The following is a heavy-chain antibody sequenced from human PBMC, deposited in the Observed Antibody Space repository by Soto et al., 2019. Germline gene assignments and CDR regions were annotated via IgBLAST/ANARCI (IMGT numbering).Heavy chain of an antibody. Sequence: SETLSLTCTVSGGSISGSSYYWGWIRQPPGKGLECIGSVHYSGSTDYNPSLKSRVTISVDTSKNQFSLKLSSVTAADTAVYFCASFSGATYGDYGGGIKYWGQGTLVTVSS. CDR1: GGSISGSSYY. V-gene: IGHV4-39*01. CDR3: ASFSGATYGDYGGGIKY. J-gene: IGHJ4*02. D-gene: IGHD4-17*01. CDR2: VHYSGST.